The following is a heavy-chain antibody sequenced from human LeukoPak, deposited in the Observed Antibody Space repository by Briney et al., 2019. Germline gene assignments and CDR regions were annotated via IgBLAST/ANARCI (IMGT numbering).Heavy chain of an antibody. Sequence: SETLSLTCAVYGGSFIGYYWSWIRQPPGKGLEWIGEINLSGGANYNPSLKSRVTISADTSKSQFSLKLGSVTAADTAVYYCARVPLRFLEPFDYWGQGTLVTVSS. D-gene: IGHD3-3*01. J-gene: IGHJ4*02. CDR2: INLSGGA. V-gene: IGHV4-34*01. CDR1: GGSFIGYY. CDR3: ARVPLRFLEPFDY.